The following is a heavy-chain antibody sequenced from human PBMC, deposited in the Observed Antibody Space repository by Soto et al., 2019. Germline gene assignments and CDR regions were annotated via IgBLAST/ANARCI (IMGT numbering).Heavy chain of an antibody. J-gene: IGHJ6*02. CDR2: ISDGGDTT. CDR1: EFIFSNYP. V-gene: IGHV3-23*01. D-gene: IGHD5-12*01. Sequence: GSLRLACSASEFIFSNYPMNWVRQAPGKGLEWVSTISDGGDTTFYGDSVKGRFTVSRDNSRNTLFLQMTSLRADDTAVYYCAADIGVRVAGMDVWGQGTTVTVSS. CDR3: AADIGVRVAGMDV.